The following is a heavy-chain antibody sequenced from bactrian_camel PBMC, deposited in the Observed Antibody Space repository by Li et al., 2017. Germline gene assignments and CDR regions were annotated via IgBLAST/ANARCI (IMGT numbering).Heavy chain of an antibody. Sequence: HVQLVESGGGAVQAGGSLRLSCVASGYIYSSHCMGWVRQATGKEREGVAAIATDSNSTTYGDSILGRFTISRDNTNNALYLQMSNLKPEDTAVYYCAAGRDYGSGWCQAGVKARKARDYDYRGQGTQVTVS. V-gene: IGHV3S26*01. CDR1: GYIYSSHC. D-gene: IGHD6*01. CDR2: IATDSNST. J-gene: IGHJ4*01. CDR3: AAGRDYGSGWCQAGVKARKARDYDY.